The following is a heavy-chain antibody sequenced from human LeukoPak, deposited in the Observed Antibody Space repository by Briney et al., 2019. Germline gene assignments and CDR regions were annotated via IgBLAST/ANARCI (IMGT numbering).Heavy chain of an antibody. Sequence: GGSLRLSCAASGFTFSSYGMHWVRQAPGKGLEWVAFIRYDGSNKYYADSVKGRFTISRDNSKNTLYLQMNSLRAEDTAVYYCAKDYSTYLTVTTIRELDFWGQGTLVTVSS. CDR1: GFTFSSYG. J-gene: IGHJ4*02. CDR3: AKDYSTYLTVTTIRELDF. V-gene: IGHV3-30*02. D-gene: IGHD4-17*01. CDR2: IRYDGSNK.